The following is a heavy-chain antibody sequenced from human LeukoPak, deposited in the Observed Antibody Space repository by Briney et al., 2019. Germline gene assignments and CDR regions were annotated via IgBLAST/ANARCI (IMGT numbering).Heavy chain of an antibody. Sequence: ASVEVSCKASGSTFTNYNMHWVRQAPGQRLEWMGIINPSGGSTNYAQNFQGRVTMTRDTSTSTVYMELSSLRSEDTAVYYCARVRDGYNDAYDIWGQGTMVTVPS. CDR1: GSTFTNYN. CDR2: INPSGGST. J-gene: IGHJ3*02. V-gene: IGHV1-46*01. CDR3: ARVRDGYNDAYDI. D-gene: IGHD5-24*01.